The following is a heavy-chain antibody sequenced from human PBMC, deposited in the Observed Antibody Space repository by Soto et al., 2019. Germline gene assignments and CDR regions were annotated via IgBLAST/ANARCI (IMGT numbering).Heavy chain of an antibody. V-gene: IGHV3-30*01. J-gene: IGHJ4*02. D-gene: IGHD3-16*02. Sequence: SVRGRFPISRDIAKNTLYLQMNSLRAEDTALYYCAREVIPEIPFDSWGQGTLVTVSS. CDR3: AREVIPEIPFDS.